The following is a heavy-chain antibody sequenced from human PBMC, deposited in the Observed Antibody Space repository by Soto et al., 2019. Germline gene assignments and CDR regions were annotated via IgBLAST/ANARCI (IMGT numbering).Heavy chain of an antibody. J-gene: IGHJ5*02. CDR3: AIRLYCSGGSCYRNWFDP. Sequence: ASVKVSCKASGGTLSSYAISWVRQAPGQGLEWMGGIIPIFGTANYAQKFQGRVTITADESTSTAYMELSSLRSEDTAVYYCAIRLYCSGGSCYRNWFDPWGQGTLVT. CDR2: IIPIFGTA. V-gene: IGHV1-69*13. D-gene: IGHD2-15*01. CDR1: GGTLSSYA.